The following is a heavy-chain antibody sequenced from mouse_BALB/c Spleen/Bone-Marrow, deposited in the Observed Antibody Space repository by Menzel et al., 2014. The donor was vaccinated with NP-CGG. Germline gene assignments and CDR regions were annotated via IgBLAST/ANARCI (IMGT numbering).Heavy chain of an antibody. D-gene: IGHD1-1*01. V-gene: IGHV14-3*02. CDR1: GFNIKDTY. CDR2: IDPANVNT. Sequence: EVQLQQSGAELAKPGASVKLSCTASGFNIKDTYMHWVKQRPEQGLEWIGRIDPANVNTKYDPKFQGKATITADTSSNTASLQLSSLTSEDTAVYYCASYVYGYYFDYWGQGTTLTVSS. CDR3: ASYVYGYYFDY. J-gene: IGHJ2*01.